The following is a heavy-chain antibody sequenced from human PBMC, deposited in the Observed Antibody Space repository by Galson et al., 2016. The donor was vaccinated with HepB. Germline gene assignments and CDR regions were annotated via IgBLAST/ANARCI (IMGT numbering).Heavy chain of an antibody. V-gene: IGHV1-18*04. D-gene: IGHD6-19*01. J-gene: IGHJ4*02. CDR3: AREASSGWYGADY. CDR1: GYTFTSYG. CDR2: ISAYNGNT. Sequence: SVKVSCKASGYTFTSYGISWVRQAPGQGLEWLGWISAYNGNTKYSQKLQGRGTMTTDASTSTAYMELRSLRSDDTAVSYCAREASSGWYGADYWGQGTLVTVSS.